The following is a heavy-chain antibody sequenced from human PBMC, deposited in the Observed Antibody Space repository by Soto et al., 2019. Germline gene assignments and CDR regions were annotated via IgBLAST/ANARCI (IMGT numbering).Heavy chain of an antibody. D-gene: IGHD2-8*01. CDR1: GGSISSYY. Sequence: SETLSLTCSVSGGSISSYYWSWIRQPPGKGLEWIGYIYQSRTTNYNPSLKSRVTIAVDTPRNQFSLRLSSVTAADTAVYYCAGGRGVSGLFDYWGQGTLVTVSS. J-gene: IGHJ4*02. V-gene: IGHV4-59*01. CDR2: IYQSRTT. CDR3: AGGRGVSGLFDY.